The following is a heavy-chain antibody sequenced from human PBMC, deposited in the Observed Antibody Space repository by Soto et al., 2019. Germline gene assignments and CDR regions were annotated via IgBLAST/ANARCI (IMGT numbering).Heavy chain of an antibody. V-gene: IGHV3-48*03. CDR2: ISSSGSTI. Sequence: HPGGSLRLSCAASGFTFSSYEMNWVLQAPGKGLEWVSYISSSGSTIYYADSVKGRFTISRDNAKNSLYLQMNSLRAEDTAVYYCACLEMATIAYWFDPWGQGTLVTVSS. CDR1: GFTFSSYE. D-gene: IGHD5-12*01. J-gene: IGHJ5*02. CDR3: ACLEMATIAYWFDP.